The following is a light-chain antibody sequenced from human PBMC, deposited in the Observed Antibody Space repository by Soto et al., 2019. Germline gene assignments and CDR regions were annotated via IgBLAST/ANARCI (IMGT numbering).Light chain of an antibody. CDR3: SSYTSSSTLV. V-gene: IGLV2-14*01. Sequence: SVMSEAACGCGSLGKSITISCTGTSSDVGGYNYVSWYQQHPGKAPKLMIYEVSNRPSGVSNRFSGSKSGNTTSLTISGLQAEDEADYYCSSYTSSSTLVFGTGTKVTVL. CDR1: SSDVGGYNY. CDR2: EVS. J-gene: IGLJ1*01.